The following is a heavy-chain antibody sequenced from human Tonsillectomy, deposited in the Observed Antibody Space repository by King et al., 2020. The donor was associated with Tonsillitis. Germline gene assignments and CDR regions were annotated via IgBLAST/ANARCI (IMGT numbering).Heavy chain of an antibody. D-gene: IGHD1-26*01. CDR3: APPFSGNYYDGLGY. CDR1: GYSFTTYW. CDR2: IYPGDSDS. Sequence: VQLVESGAEVKKPGESVKISCKGSGYSFTTYWIAWVRQMTGKGLEWLGIIYPGDSDSRNNPSFQGQVTISADKSISTAYLQWNSLKASDTAMYYCAPPFSGNYYDGLGYWGQGTLVTVSS. V-gene: IGHV5-51*01. J-gene: IGHJ4*02.